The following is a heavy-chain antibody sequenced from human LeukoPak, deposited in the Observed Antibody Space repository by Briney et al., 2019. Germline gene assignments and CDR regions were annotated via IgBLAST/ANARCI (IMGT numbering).Heavy chain of an antibody. CDR2: ISYDGSNK. Sequence: GGSLRLSRAASGFTFSSYGMHWVRQAPGKGLEWVAVISYDGSNKYYADSVKGRFTISRDNSKNTLYLQMNSLRAEDTAVYYCAKDGRAYGSGTNYDYWGQGTLVTVSS. CDR3: AKDGRAYGSGTNYDY. CDR1: GFTFSSYG. V-gene: IGHV3-30*18. D-gene: IGHD3-10*01. J-gene: IGHJ4*02.